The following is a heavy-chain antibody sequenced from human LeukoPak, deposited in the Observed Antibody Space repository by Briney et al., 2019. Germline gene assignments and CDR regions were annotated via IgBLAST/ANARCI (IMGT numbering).Heavy chain of an antibody. J-gene: IGHJ6*03. CDR2: ISYDGSNK. CDR1: GFTFSSYA. CDR3: ARDYAALSYYYYCYMDV. V-gene: IGHV3-30*01. Sequence: PGRSLRLSCAASGFTFSSYAMHWVRQAPGKGLEWVAVISYDGSNKYYADSVKGRFTISRDNSKNTLYLQMNSLRAEDTAVYYCARDYAALSYYYYCYMDVWGKGTTVTVSS. D-gene: IGHD6-6*01.